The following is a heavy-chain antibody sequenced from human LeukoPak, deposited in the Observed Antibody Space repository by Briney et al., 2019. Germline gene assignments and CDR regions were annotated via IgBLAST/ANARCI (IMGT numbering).Heavy chain of an antibody. CDR2: ISAYNGNT. V-gene: IGHV1-18*04. CDR3: GKAAEGYVYGMDV. J-gene: IGHJ6*04. D-gene: IGHD6-13*01. CDR1: GYTFTSYG. Sequence: ASVKVSCKASGYTFTSYGISWVRQAPGQGIEWMGWISAYNGNTNYAKKLQGRVTMTTDTSTSTAYMELMSLRSDDTAVYYCGKAAEGYVYGMDVWGKGTTVTVSS.